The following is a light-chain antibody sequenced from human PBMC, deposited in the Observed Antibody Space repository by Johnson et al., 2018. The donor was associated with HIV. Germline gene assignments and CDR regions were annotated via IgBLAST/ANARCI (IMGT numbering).Light chain of an antibody. CDR1: SSDIGNNY. CDR3: ETWDSSLSGA. CDR2: DND. J-gene: IGLJ1*01. Sequence: QSVLTQPPSLSAAPGQKVTISCSGSSSDIGNNYVSWYQHLPGTAPKLLIYDNDKRPSGIPDRFSGSKSGTSATLGIAGLQTGDEADYYCETWDSSLSGAFGTGTKVTVL. V-gene: IGLV1-51*01.